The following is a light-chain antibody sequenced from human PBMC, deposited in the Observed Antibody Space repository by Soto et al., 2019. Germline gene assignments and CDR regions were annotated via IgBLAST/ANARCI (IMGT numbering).Light chain of an antibody. V-gene: IGLV4-69*01. CDR2: VNSDGSH. CDR3: QTWATGIHLM. Sequence: QLVLTQSPSASASLGASVKLTCTLSSGRSSYAIAWHQQQPEKGPRYLMKVNSDGSHNKGDGIPDRFSGSSSGAERYLTISSLQSEDEADYYCQTWATGIHLMFGGGTKLTVL. CDR1: SGRSSYA. J-gene: IGLJ3*02.